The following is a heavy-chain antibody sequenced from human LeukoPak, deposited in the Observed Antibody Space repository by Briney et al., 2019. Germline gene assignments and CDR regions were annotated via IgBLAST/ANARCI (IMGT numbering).Heavy chain of an antibody. J-gene: IGHJ2*01. CDR3: ARWDLAAAGTDRYFDL. CDR1: GFTFSSYA. D-gene: IGHD6-13*01. V-gene: IGHV3-23*01. CDR2: ISGSGGST. Sequence: GGSLRLSCAASGFTFSSYAMSWVRQAPGKGLEWVSAISGSGGSTYYADSVKGRFTISRDNSKNTLYLQMNSLRAEDTAVYYCARWDLAAAGTDRYFDLWGRGTLVTVSS.